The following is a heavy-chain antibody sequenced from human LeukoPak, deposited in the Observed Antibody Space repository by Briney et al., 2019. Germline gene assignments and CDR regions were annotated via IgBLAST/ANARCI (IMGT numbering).Heavy chain of an antibody. J-gene: IGHJ6*02. Sequence: SETLSLTCTVSGGSISSHDCYWRWIRQPPGKGLEWIGYIYYSGSTYYNPSLKSRLTMTIDTSKNQFSLKLSSVTAADTAVYYCARRRDKYYYYGTDVWGQGTTVTVSS. CDR3: ARRRDKYYYYGTDV. CDR2: IYYSGST. D-gene: IGHD2-15*01. V-gene: IGHV4-30-4*01. CDR1: GGSISSHDCY.